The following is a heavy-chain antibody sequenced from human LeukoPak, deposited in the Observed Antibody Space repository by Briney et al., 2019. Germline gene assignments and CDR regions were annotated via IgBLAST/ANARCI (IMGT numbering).Heavy chain of an antibody. CDR3: ASTTVTPWGGFDY. D-gene: IGHD4-17*01. V-gene: IGHV4-59*12. Sequence: SETLSLTCTVSGGSISSYYWSWIRQPPGKGLEWIGYIYYSGSTNYNPSLKSRVTISVDTSKNQFSLKLSSVTAADTAVYYCASTTVTPWGGFDYWGQGTLVTVSS. CDR1: GGSISSYY. J-gene: IGHJ4*02. CDR2: IYYSGST.